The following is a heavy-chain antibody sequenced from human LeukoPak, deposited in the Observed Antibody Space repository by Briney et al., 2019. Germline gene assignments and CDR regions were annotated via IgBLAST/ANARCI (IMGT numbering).Heavy chain of an antibody. V-gene: IGHV4-4*02. CDR2: IYHSGST. CDR3: ARALPAYCSSTSCYRVNWFDP. Sequence: SETLSLTCAVSGGSITSNNWWSWVRQPPGKGLEWIGEIYHSGSTYYNPSLKSRVTISVDRSKNQFSLKLSSVTAADTAVYYCARALPAYCSSTSCYRVNWFDPWGQGTLVTVSS. CDR1: GGSITSNNW. D-gene: IGHD2-2*01. J-gene: IGHJ5*02.